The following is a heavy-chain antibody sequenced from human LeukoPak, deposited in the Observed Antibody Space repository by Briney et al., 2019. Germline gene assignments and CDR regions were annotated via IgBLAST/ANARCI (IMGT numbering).Heavy chain of an antibody. CDR3: ATNAGQWLVPFDY. Sequence: GGSLRLSCTASGFTFSSYGMSWVRQAPGKGLEWVSSISASGGSTFYADSVKGRFTFSRDNSKSTLCLQMNSLRAEDTAVYYCATNAGQWLVPFDYWGQGSLVTVSS. CDR1: GFTFSSYG. J-gene: IGHJ4*02. V-gene: IGHV3-23*01. D-gene: IGHD6-19*01. CDR2: ISASGGST.